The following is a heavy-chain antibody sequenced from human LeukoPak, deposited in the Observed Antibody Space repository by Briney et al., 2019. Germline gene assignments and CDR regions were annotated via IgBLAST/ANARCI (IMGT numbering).Heavy chain of an antibody. CDR1: GGSFSGYY. CDR3: ARALMTLVRGVPRTTWFHP. D-gene: IGHD3-10*01. CDR2: INESGTT. J-gene: IGHJ5*02. Sequence: SETLSLTCAVFGGSFSGYYWTWVRQAPGRGLEWIGEINESGTTNYNASLNNRVTISVDTSKNQFSLKLTSLTAADTAVFYCARALMTLVRGVPRTTWFHPWGQGTLVTVSS. V-gene: IGHV4-34*01.